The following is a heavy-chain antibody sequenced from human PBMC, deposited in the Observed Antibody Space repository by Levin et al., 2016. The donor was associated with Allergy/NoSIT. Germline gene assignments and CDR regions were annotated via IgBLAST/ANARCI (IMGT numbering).Heavy chain of an antibody. J-gene: IGHJ3*02. Sequence: WIRQPPGKGLEWVSGISAIGGTTYNADSVKGRFSVSRDNSKNTLYLQMNSLRAEDTAVYYCAKDRISHFDAFDIWGQGTMVTVSS. CDR2: ISAIGGTT. D-gene: IGHD3-3*02. CDR3: AKDRISHFDAFDI. V-gene: IGHV3-23*01.